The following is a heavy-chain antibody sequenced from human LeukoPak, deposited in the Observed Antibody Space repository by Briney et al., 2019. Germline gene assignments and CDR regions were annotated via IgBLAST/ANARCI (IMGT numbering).Heavy chain of an antibody. Sequence: PSETLSLTCAVYGGSFSGFYWSWIRQPPKKGLEWIGEINHSGSTSFNPSLRSRVTISVDTSKNQYPLEVNSVTAADTAVYYCARGHVGSYVYYYYYGMDVWGQGTTVTVSS. D-gene: IGHD6-6*01. CDR3: ARGHVGSYVYYYYYGMDV. CDR2: INHSGST. J-gene: IGHJ6*02. V-gene: IGHV4-34*01. CDR1: GGSFSGFY.